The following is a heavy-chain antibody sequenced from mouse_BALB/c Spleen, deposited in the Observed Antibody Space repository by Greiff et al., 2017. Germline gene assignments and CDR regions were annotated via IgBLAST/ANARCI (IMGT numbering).Heavy chain of an antibody. D-gene: IGHD2-3*01. V-gene: IGHV3-6*02. CDR3: APIYDGYPAWFAY. CDR1: GYSITSGYY. CDR2: ISYDGSN. Sequence: EVQLQESGPGLVKPSQSLSLTCSVTGYSITSGYYWNWIRQFPGNKLEWMGYISYDGSNNYNPSLKNRISITRDTSKNQFFLKLNSVTTEDTATYYCAPIYDGYPAWFAYWGQGTLVTVSA. J-gene: IGHJ3*01.